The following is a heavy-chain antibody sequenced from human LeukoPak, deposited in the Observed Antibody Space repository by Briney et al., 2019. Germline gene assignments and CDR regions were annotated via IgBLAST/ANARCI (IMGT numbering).Heavy chain of an antibody. CDR2: IYYSGTT. J-gene: IGHJ5*02. Sequence: PSETLSLTCTVSGGSISSGDYYWSWIRQSPGKGLEWIGYIYYSGTTYYNPSLRSRVTMSVDTSKNQFSLKLGSVTAADTAVYYCARKYCSRGSCYSPMGFDPWGQGTLVSVSS. D-gene: IGHD2-15*01. CDR1: GGSISSGDYY. V-gene: IGHV4-30-4*01. CDR3: ARKYCSRGSCYSPMGFDP.